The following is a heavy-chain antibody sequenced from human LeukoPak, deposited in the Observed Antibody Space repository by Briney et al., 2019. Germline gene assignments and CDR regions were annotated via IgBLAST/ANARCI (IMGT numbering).Heavy chain of an antibody. Sequence: GRSMRLSCAASGFTFSSYAMHWVRQAPGKGLEWVAVISYDGSNKYYADSVKGRFTISRDNSKNTLYLQMNSLRAEDTAVYYCAREAVAGNFDYWGQGTLVTVSS. D-gene: IGHD6-19*01. J-gene: IGHJ4*02. CDR1: GFTFSSYA. CDR2: ISYDGSNK. V-gene: IGHV3-30*04. CDR3: AREAVAGNFDY.